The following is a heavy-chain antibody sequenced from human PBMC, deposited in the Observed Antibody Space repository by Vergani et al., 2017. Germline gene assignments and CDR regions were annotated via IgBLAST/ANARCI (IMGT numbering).Heavy chain of an antibody. CDR1: GYTFTNYY. J-gene: IGHJ4*02. CDR2: INPSGGST. D-gene: IGHD3-3*01. V-gene: IGHV1-46*01. Sequence: QVQLVQSGAEVKKPGASVKVSCKASGYTFTNYYIHWVRQAPGQGLEWMGIINPSGGSTSYAQKFQGRVTMTRDTSTSTVYMELSSLRAEDTAVYYCARGDYDFWGLDYWGQGTLVTVSS. CDR3: ARGDYDFWGLDY.